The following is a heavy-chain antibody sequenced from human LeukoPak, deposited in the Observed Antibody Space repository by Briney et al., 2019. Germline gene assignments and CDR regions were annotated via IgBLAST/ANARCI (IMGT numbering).Heavy chain of an antibody. V-gene: IGHV4-30-4*01. Sequence: SETLSLTCTVSGGSVSSGDYYWSWIRQPPGKGLEYIGYIYYSGSTYYNPSLKSRITISVDTSKNQFSLKLSSVTAADTAVYYCARGSWSSSIDYWGQGTLVTVSS. CDR1: GGSVSSGDYY. D-gene: IGHD6-6*01. J-gene: IGHJ4*02. CDR2: IYYSGST. CDR3: ARGSWSSSIDY.